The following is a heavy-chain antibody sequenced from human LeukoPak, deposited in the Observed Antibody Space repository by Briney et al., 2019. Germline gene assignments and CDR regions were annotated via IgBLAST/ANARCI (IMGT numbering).Heavy chain of an antibody. V-gene: IGHV4-30-4*01. Sequence: SETLSLTCTVSGGSISSGDYYWSWIRQPPGKGLEWIGYIYYSGSTYYNPSLKSRVTISVDTSKNQFSLKLSSVTAADTAVYCCARTPINYYYDSSGYYRRGAFDIWGQGTMVTVSS. CDR1: GGSISSGDYY. J-gene: IGHJ3*02. CDR3: ARTPINYYYDSSGYYRRGAFDI. CDR2: IYYSGST. D-gene: IGHD3-22*01.